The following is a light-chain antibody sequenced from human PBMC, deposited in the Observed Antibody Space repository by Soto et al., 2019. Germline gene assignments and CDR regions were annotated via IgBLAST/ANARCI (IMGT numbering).Light chain of an antibody. J-gene: IGLJ3*02. CDR3: AAWDDSLNVWV. CDR2: SNK. Sequence: QSVLTQPPSASGTPGQRVTISCSGSSSNIGSNTVNWYQQLPGTAPKLLIYSNKQRPSGVPDRFSGSKSGTSASLAISGLQSEDEADYYCAAWDDSLNVWVFGGGTQLTVL. V-gene: IGLV1-44*01. CDR1: SSNIGSNT.